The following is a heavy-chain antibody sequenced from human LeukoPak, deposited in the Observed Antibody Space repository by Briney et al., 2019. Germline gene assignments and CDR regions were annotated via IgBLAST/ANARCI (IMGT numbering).Heavy chain of an antibody. CDR3: PRDAPSSAGYYYYMDV. Sequence: GGSLRLSCAASGFTFDDYAMHWVRQAPGKGLEWVSGISWTSGSIGYADSVKGRFTISRDNAKNSLYLQMNSLRAEDTAVYYCPRDAPSSAGYYYYMDVWGKGTTVTVSS. J-gene: IGHJ6*03. V-gene: IGHV3-9*01. CDR1: GFTFDDYA. D-gene: IGHD6-6*01. CDR2: ISWTSGSI.